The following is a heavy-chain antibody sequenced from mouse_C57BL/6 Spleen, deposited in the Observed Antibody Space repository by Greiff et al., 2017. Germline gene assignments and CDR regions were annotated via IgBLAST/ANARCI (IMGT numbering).Heavy chain of an antibody. D-gene: IGHD1-1*01. CDR3: ARGATVVARGAWFAY. J-gene: IGHJ3*01. CDR2: IYPGSGST. CDR1: GYTFTSYW. V-gene: IGHV1-55*01. Sequence: QVQLKQPGAELVKPGASVKMSCKASGYTFTSYWITWVKQRPGQGLEWIGDIYPGSGSTNYNEKFKSKATLTVDTSSSTAYMQLSSLTAEDSAVYYCARGATVVARGAWFAYWGQGTLVTVSA.